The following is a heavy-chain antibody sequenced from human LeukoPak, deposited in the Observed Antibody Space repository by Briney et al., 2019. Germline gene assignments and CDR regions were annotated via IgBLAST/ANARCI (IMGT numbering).Heavy chain of an antibody. D-gene: IGHD5-18*01. J-gene: IGHJ5*02. V-gene: IGHV3-48*04. CDR2: ISSSGSTI. CDR3: ARASRYGLGWFDP. Sequence: GGSLRLSCAASGFTFSSYAMSWVRQAPGKGLEWVSYISSSGSTIYYADSVKGRFTISRDNAKNSLYLQMQSLRAEDTAVYYCARASRYGLGWFDPWGQGTLVTVSS. CDR1: GFTFSSYA.